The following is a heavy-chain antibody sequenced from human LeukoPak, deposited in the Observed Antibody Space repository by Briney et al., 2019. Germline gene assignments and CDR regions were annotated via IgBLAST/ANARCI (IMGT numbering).Heavy chain of an antibody. V-gene: IGHV3-23*01. D-gene: IGHD3-22*01. CDR2: ISGSRGST. J-gene: IGHJ3*02. CDR3: AKDNFDSSGTQYDAFDT. CDR1: GFTFTKYS. Sequence: GGSLRLSCVASGFTFTKYSMIWVRQAPGKGLEWVSAISGSRGSTYYADSVKGRFTISRDISKNTLYLQMNSLRAEDTAVYYCAKDNFDSSGTQYDAFDTWGQGTMVTVSS.